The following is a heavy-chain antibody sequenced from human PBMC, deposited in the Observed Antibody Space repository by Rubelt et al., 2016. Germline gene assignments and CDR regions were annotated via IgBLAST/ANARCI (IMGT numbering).Heavy chain of an antibody. Sequence: WVSGINWNSGVVDYADSVKGRFTISRDNAKNTLHLQMNSLRAEDSAVYYCAREHIGFDYWGQGTLVTVSS. CDR3: AREHIGFDY. V-gene: IGHV3-9*01. J-gene: IGHJ4*02. D-gene: IGHD5-12*01. CDR2: INWNSGVV.